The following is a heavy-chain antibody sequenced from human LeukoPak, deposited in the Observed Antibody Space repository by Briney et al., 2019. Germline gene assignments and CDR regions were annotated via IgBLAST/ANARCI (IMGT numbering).Heavy chain of an antibody. Sequence: GASVRVSCKASGYTFTSYDINWVRQATGQGLEWMAYMNPASGNTGYAQKFQGRVTMTTDTSISTAYMELSSLRSEDTAVYYCARVPREIASIWGQGTMVTVSS. CDR1: GYTFTSYD. V-gene: IGHV1-8*01. D-gene: IGHD3-16*02. CDR3: ARVPREIASI. CDR2: MNPASGNT. J-gene: IGHJ3*02.